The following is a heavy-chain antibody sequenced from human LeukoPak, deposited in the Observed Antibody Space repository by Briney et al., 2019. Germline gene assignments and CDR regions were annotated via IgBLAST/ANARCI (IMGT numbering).Heavy chain of an antibody. CDR1: GVSVSSGGYY. CDR2: IYYSGST. D-gene: IGHD3-10*01. Sequence: SETLSLTCTVSGVSVSSGGYYWSWIRQHPGKGLEWIGYIYYSGSTYYNPSLKSRVTISVDTSKDQFSLKLTSVTAADTAVYYCARDSDYYGSGSSGYFDYWGQGTLVTVSS. J-gene: IGHJ4*02. CDR3: ARDSDYYGSGSSGYFDY. V-gene: IGHV4-31*03.